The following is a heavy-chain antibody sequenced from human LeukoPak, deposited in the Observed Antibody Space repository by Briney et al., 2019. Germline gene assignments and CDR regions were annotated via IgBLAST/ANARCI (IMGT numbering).Heavy chain of an antibody. CDR3: ATRGSPMSLYAFDI. CDR2: ISSSSSTI. CDR1: GFTFSSYS. D-gene: IGHD1-26*01. J-gene: IGHJ3*02. Sequence: GGSLRLSCAASGFTFSSYSMNWVRQAPGKGLEWVSYISSSSSTIYYADSVKGRFTISRDNAKNSLYLQMNSLRAEDTAVYYCATRGSPMSLYAFDIWGQGTMVTVSS. V-gene: IGHV3-48*04.